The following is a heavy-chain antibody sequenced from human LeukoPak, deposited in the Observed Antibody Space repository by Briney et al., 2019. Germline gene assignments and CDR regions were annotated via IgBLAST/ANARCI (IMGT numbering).Heavy chain of an antibody. CDR1: DFSFITYA. J-gene: IGHJ3*02. V-gene: IGHV3-23*01. CDR3: AKVSGYDYVWGSFLQEKNDAFDI. Sequence: GGSLRLSCAASDFSFITYAMSWVRQAPGKGLEWVSTISGGGDATYYADSVKGRFTISRDNSKNTLYLQMNSLRAEDTAVYYCAKVSGYDYVWGSFLQEKNDAFDIWGQGTMVTVSS. D-gene: IGHD3-16*01. CDR2: ISGGGDAT.